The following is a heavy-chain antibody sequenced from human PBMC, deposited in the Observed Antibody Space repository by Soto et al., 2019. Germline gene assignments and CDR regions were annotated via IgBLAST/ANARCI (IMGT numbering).Heavy chain of an antibody. CDR2: ITGNGLST. J-gene: IGHJ6*03. CDR3: AKGSAWGHYYNYNSDV. CDR1: GFRFGDYA. D-gene: IGHD3-10*01. Sequence: EVQLLESGGGLVQPGGSLRLSCAASGFRFGDYAMSWVRQAPGKGLEWVSSITGNGLSTYYADSVKGRFTISRDNSKNTLFLQLNGLRGEDTAVYYCAKGSAWGHYYNYNSDVWGKGTTVAVSS. V-gene: IGHV3-23*01.